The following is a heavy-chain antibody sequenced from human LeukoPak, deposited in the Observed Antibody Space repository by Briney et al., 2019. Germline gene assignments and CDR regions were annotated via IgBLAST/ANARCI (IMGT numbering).Heavy chain of an antibody. D-gene: IGHD3-10*02. V-gene: IGHV3-33*06. CDR1: GFTFSSYG. CDR3: AKEGGTSHVYHY. CDR2: IWYDGSNK. Sequence: HPGGSLRLSCAASGFTFSSYGMHWVRQAPGKGLEWVAVIWYDGSNKYYADSVKGRFTISRDNSKNTLYLQMNSLRAEDTAVYYCAKEGGTSHVYHYWGQGTLVTVSS. J-gene: IGHJ4*02.